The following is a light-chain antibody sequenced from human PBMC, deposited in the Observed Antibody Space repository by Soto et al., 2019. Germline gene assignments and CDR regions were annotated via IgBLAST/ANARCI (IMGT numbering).Light chain of an antibody. V-gene: IGKV4-1*01. CDR1: QIVLYNSNNKNY. J-gene: IGKJ2*01. CDR3: HQYYGTPYT. CDR2: WAS. Sequence: DIVMTQSPDSLAVSLGERATINCKSSQIVLYNSNNKNYLAWFQQRPGQPPKLLISWASTRESGVPDRFSGSGSGTDFTLTISSLQAEDVAVYYCHQYYGTPYTFGQGTKLEIK.